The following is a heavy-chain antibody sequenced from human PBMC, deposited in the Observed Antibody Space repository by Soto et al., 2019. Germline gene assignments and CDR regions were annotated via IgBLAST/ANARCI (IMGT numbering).Heavy chain of an antibody. CDR3: ARDDSGSGSYSDH. CDR1: GFTFSSYS. V-gene: IGHV3-48*02. CDR2: INSRIISM. Sequence: PGGSLRLSCAASGFTFSSYSMNWVRQAPGKGLEWFSYINSRIISMYYANSVKGRFTISRDIARNSLFLQMNSLRDEDTAVYYCARDDSGSGSYSDHWGQGALVTVSS. D-gene: IGHD5-12*01. J-gene: IGHJ4*02.